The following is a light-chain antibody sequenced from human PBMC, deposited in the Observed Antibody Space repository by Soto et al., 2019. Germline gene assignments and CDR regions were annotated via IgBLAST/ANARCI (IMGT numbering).Light chain of an antibody. V-gene: IGKV3-20*01. CDR2: GAS. CDR3: QQYVISPFT. J-gene: IGKJ3*01. Sequence: EIVLTQSPGTLSLSPGERATLSCRASQSVTGSYFAWYQQKPGQSPRLLIYGASSRATGIPDRFSGSGSGTDFTLTISRLEPEDFAVYYCQQYVISPFTFGPGTKVDIK. CDR1: QSVTGSY.